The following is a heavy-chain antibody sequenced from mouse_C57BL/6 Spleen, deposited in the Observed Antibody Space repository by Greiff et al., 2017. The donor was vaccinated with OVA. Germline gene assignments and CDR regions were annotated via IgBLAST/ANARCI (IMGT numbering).Heavy chain of an antibody. CDR3: TVWDED. J-gene: IGHJ2*01. V-gene: IGHV6-3*01. Sequence: ELKVEESGGGLVQPGGSMKLSCVASGFTFSNYWMNWVRQSPEKGLEWVAQIRLKSDNYATNYAESVKGRFTISREDSKSSVYLQMNNLRAEDTGIYYCTVWDEDWGQGTTLTVSS. D-gene: IGHD4-1*01. CDR2: IRLKSDNYAT. CDR1: GFTFSNYW.